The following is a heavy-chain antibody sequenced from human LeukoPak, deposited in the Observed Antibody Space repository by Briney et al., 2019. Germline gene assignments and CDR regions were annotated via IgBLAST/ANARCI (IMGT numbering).Heavy chain of an antibody. Sequence: GEPLKISCKGSGYSFTSYWIGWVRQMPGKGLEWMGIIYPGDSDARYSPSFQGQVTISADKSISTAYLQWRSLKASDTAMYYCARLLRNIAAAVYYFDYWGQGTLVTVSS. CDR1: GYSFTSYW. V-gene: IGHV5-51*01. J-gene: IGHJ4*02. CDR2: IYPGDSDA. D-gene: IGHD6-13*01. CDR3: ARLLRNIAAAVYYFDY.